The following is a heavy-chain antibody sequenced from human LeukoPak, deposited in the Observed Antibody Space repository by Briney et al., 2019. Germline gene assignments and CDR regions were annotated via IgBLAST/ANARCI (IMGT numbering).Heavy chain of an antibody. D-gene: IGHD4-17*01. V-gene: IGHV3-30*18. CDR2: ISYDGSNK. J-gene: IGHJ3*02. CDR3: AKEIYDYGRGWAFDI. Sequence: GGSLRLSCAASGFTVSSNYMSWVRQAPGKGLEWVAVISYDGSNKYYADSVKGRFTISKDNSKNTLYLQMNSLRAEDTAVYYCAKEIYDYGRGWAFDIWGQGTMVTVSS. CDR1: GFTVSSNY.